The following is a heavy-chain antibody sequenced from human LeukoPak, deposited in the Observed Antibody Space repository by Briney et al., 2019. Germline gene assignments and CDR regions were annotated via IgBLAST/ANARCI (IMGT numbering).Heavy chain of an antibody. D-gene: IGHD4-4*01. Sequence: PGGSLRLSCAASGFTFDDYAMHWVRQAPGEGLEWVSGISWNSGSIGYADSVKGRFTISRDNAKNSLYLQMSSLRAEDTALYYCAKDIVGVTTSPTPLYGMDVWGQGTTVTVSS. V-gene: IGHV3-9*01. J-gene: IGHJ6*02. CDR2: ISWNSGSI. CDR3: AKDIVGVTTSPTPLYGMDV. CDR1: GFTFDDYA.